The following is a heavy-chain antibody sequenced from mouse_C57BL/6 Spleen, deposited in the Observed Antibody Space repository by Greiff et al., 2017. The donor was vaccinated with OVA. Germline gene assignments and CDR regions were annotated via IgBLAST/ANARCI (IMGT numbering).Heavy chain of an antibody. CDR3: TVYGSSPWFAY. J-gene: IGHJ3*01. V-gene: IGHV6-3*01. CDR2: IRLKSDNYAT. CDR1: GFTFSNYW. D-gene: IGHD1-1*01. Sequence: EVMLLESGGGLVQPGGSMKLSCVASGFTFSNYWMNWVRQSPEKGLEWVAQIRLKSDNYATHYAESVKGRFTISRDDSKSSVYLQMNNLRAEDTGIYYCTVYGSSPWFAYWGQGTLVTVSA.